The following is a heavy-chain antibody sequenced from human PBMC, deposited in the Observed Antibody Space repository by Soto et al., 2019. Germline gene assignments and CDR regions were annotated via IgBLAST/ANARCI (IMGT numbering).Heavy chain of an antibody. V-gene: IGHV4-61*01. J-gene: IGHJ6*02. CDR2: IYDSGST. CDR3: ARSHSGYDPLGMDV. D-gene: IGHD5-12*01. CDR1: GGSVSSGSYY. Sequence: SLTCTVSGGSVSSGSYYWSWIRQPPGKGLEWIGYIYDSGSTDYNPSLKSRVTISVDTSRNRFSVKVYSVTAADTAVYYCARSHSGYDPLGMDVWGQGTTVTVSS.